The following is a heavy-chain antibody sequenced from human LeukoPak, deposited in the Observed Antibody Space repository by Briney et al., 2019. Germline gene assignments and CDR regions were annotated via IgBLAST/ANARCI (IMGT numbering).Heavy chain of an antibody. Sequence: GRSLRLSYAASGFTFSGYAMHWFRQAPGKGLEWVAVISYDGSNEYYADSVKGRFTISRDNSKNTLYLQMNSLSVEDTAVYYCARVGYYASGPFSYFDYWGQGTLVTVSS. V-gene: IGHV3-30-3*01. CDR1: GFTFSGYA. J-gene: IGHJ4*02. D-gene: IGHD3-10*01. CDR3: ARVGYYASGPFSYFDY. CDR2: ISYDGSNE.